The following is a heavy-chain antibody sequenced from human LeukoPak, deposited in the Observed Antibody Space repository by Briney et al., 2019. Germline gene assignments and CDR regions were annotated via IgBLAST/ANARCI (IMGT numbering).Heavy chain of an antibody. CDR3: ARGGLHYSNYDSTFDY. CDR2: INSDGSST. D-gene: IGHD4-11*01. V-gene: IGHV3-74*01. Sequence: PGGSLRLSCAASGFTFSSYSMNWVRQAPGKGLVWVSRINSDGSSTSYADSVKGRFTISRDNAKNTLYLQMHSLRAEDTAVYYCARGGLHYSNYDSTFDYWGQGTLVTVSS. J-gene: IGHJ4*02. CDR1: GFTFSSYS.